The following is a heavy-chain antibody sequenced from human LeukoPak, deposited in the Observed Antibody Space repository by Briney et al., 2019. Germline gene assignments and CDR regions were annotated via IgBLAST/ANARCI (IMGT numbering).Heavy chain of an antibody. D-gene: IGHD2-2*02. V-gene: IGHV1-46*01. J-gene: IGHJ3*02. CDR2: INPSGGST. Sequence: ASVKVSCKASGYTFTSYYMHWVRQAPGQGLEWMGIINPSGGSTSYAQKFQGRVTMTRDTSTSTVYMELSSLRSEDTAVYYCARGDIVVVPAAIHKPLDHDAFDIWGQGTMVTVSS. CDR1: GYTFTSYY. CDR3: ARGDIVVVPAAIHKPLDHDAFDI.